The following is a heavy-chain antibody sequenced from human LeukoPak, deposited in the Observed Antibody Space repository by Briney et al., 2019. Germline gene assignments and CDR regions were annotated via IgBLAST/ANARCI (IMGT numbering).Heavy chain of an antibody. CDR1: GGSIRSYY. D-gene: IGHD3-16*01. CDR3: ARAAVTGGVYFDY. J-gene: IGHJ4*02. CDR2: IYTSGST. Sequence: SETLSLTCSVSGGSIRSYYRSWIRPPAGKGLEWMGRIYTSGSTNYDPSLKSRVTITVDTSNTQFTLKLSSVTAADTAVYYCARAAVTGGVYFDYWGQGTLVTVSS. V-gene: IGHV4-4*07.